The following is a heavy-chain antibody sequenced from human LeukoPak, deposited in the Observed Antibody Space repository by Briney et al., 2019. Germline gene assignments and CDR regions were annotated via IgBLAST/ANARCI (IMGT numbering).Heavy chain of an antibody. CDR3: AVDSSGFT. Sequence: KPSETLSLTCTVSGYSISSGSYWGWIRQPPGKGLEWIGSIYHSGSTYYNSSHKSRVTISVDMSKNHFSLKLSSVTAADTAVYYCAVDSSGFTWGQGTLVTVSS. V-gene: IGHV4-38-2*02. D-gene: IGHD3-22*01. J-gene: IGHJ5*02. CDR2: IYHSGST. CDR1: GYSISSGSY.